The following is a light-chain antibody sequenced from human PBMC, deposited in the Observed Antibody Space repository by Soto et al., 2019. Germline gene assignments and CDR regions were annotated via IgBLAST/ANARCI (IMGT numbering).Light chain of an antibody. J-gene: IGKJ4*01. CDR1: QGISSW. Sequence: DIQMTQSPSTLSGSVGDRVTITCRASQGISSWLAWYQQKPGKAPKLLIYAASSLQSGVPSRFSGSGSWTEFTLPITSLHPEDFAPYYCQQANSFPLTFCGGTTVDI. CDR2: AAS. V-gene: IGKV1-12*01. CDR3: QQANSFPLT.